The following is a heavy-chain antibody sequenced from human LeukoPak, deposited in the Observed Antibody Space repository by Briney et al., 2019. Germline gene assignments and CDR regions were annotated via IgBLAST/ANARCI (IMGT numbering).Heavy chain of an antibody. CDR1: GGTFSSYA. J-gene: IGHJ4*02. Sequence: ASVKVSCKASGGTFSSYAISWVRQAPGQGLEWMGRIIPILGIANYAQKFQGRVTITADKSTSTAYMELSSLRSEDTAVYYCARVEYYDSSGYYLDYWGQGTLVTLSS. D-gene: IGHD3-22*01. V-gene: IGHV1-69*04. CDR3: ARVEYYDSSGYYLDY. CDR2: IIPILGIA.